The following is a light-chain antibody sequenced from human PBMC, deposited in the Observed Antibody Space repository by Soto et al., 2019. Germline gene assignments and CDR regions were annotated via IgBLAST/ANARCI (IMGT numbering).Light chain of an antibody. J-gene: IGKJ5*01. V-gene: IGKV3-11*01. CDR3: QQRSNGPPIT. CDR1: QSVSNY. Sequence: ENVLTQSPCTLSLSPGERATLSYRASQSVSNYLGWYQQKPGQAPRLLIYDASNRATGIPARFSGSGSGTDFTLTISSLEPEDFAVYYCQQRSNGPPITFGQGTRLEI. CDR2: DAS.